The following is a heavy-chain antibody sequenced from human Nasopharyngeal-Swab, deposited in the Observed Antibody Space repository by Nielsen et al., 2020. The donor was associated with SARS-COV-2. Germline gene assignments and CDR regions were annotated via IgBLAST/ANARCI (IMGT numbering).Heavy chain of an antibody. CDR3: AKWDGAGFGF. D-gene: IGHD6-19*01. Sequence: GESLKISCSASGFPFSSYSMSWVRQAPGKGLEWVSAISGSGGSTYYADSVKGRFTISRDNSKNTLYLQMNSLRAEDTAVYYCAKWDGAGFGFWGQGTLVTVSS. J-gene: IGHJ4*02. V-gene: IGHV3-23*01. CDR1: GFPFSSYS. CDR2: ISGSGGST.